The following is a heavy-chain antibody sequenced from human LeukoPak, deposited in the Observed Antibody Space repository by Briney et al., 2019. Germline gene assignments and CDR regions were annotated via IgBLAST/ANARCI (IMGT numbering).Heavy chain of an antibody. CDR3: ARDRSSGYDF. J-gene: IGHJ4*02. V-gene: IGHV1-18*01. CDR2: ISAYNGNT. CDR1: GYTFTSYG. Sequence: ASVKVSRKASGYTFTSYGISWVRQAPGQGLEWMGWISAYNGNTNYAQKLQRRVPMHTDTSTSTAYMELRSLRSDDTAVYYCARDRSSGYDFWGQGTLVTVSS. D-gene: IGHD5-12*01.